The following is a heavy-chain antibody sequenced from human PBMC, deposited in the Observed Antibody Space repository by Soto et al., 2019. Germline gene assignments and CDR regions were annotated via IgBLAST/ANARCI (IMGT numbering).Heavy chain of an antibody. V-gene: IGHV3-74*01. Sequence: GGSLRLSCAASGFTFSSYWMHWVRQAPGKGLVWVSRINSDGSSTSYADSVKGRFTISRDNAKNTLYLQMNSLRAEDTAVYYCARLLSYYYDSSGYYSDYWGQGTLVTVSS. D-gene: IGHD3-22*01. J-gene: IGHJ4*02. CDR3: ARLLSYYYDSSGYYSDY. CDR1: GFTFSSYW. CDR2: INSDGSST.